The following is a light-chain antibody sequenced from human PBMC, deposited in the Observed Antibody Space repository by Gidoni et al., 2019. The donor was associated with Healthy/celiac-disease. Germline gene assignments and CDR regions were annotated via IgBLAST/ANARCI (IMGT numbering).Light chain of an antibody. V-gene: IGLV1-40*01. CDR1: SSNIGAGYD. CDR3: QSYDSSLSGSV. Sequence: QSVLTQPPSGYGAPGQRVTISCTGSSSNIGAGYDVHWYQQLPGTAPKLLISGNSNRPSGVPDRFSGSKSGTSASLAITGLQAEDEADYYCQSYDSSLSGSVFGGGTKLTVL. J-gene: IGLJ3*02. CDR2: GNS.